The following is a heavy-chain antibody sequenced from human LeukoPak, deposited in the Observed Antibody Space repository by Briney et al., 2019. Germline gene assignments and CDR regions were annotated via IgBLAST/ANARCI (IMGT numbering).Heavy chain of an antibody. D-gene: IGHD3-22*01. J-gene: IGHJ2*01. CDR2: INPNSGGT. CDR3: ARTPYYYDSSGYYQRNGFFDL. CDR1: GYTFTSYD. Sequence: ASVKVSCKASGYTFTSYDINWVRQATGQGLEWMGWINPNSGGTNYAQKFQGRVTITADKSTSTAYMELSSLRSEDTAVYYCARTPYYYDSSGYYQRNGFFDLWGRGTLVTVSS. V-gene: IGHV1-8*01.